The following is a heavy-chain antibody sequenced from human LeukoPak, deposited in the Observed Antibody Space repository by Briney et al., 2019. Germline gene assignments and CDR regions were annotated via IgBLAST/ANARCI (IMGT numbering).Heavy chain of an antibody. J-gene: IGHJ4*02. CDR1: GGSISSGSYY. CDR3: ARDAQGYYFDY. CDR2: IYTSGST. Sequence: SETLSLTCTVSGGSISSGSYYWSWIRLPAGKGLEWIGRIYTSGSTNYNPSLKSRVTISVDTSKNQFSLKLSSVTAADTAVYYCARDAQGYYFDYWGQGTLVTVSS. V-gene: IGHV4-61*02.